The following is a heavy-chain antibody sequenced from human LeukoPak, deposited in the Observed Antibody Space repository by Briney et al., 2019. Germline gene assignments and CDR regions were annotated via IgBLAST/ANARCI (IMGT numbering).Heavy chain of an antibody. CDR3: ARGESPVNTFDY. D-gene: IGHD4-11*01. J-gene: IGHJ4*02. CDR1: GFTFSSYS. V-gene: IGHV3-21*01. Sequence: GGSLILSCAASGFTFSSYSMNWVRQAPGKGLEWVSSISSSSSYIYYADSVKGRFTISRDNAKNSLYLQMNSLRAEDTAVYYCARGESPVNTFDYWGQGTLVTVSS. CDR2: ISSSSSYI.